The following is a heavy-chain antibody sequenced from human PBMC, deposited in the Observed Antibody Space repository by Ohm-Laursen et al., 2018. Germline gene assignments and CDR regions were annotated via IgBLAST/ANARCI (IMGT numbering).Heavy chain of an antibody. CDR1: GGSISSYY. CDR3: ARHWSAHWHFDL. J-gene: IGHJ2*01. Sequence: SDTLSLTCTVSGGSISSYYWSWIRQPPGKGLEWIGYIYYSGSTNYNPSLRSRVTISVDTSKNQFSLKLSSVTAADTAVYYCARHWSAHWHFDLWGRGTLVTVSS. D-gene: IGHD3-3*01. CDR2: IYYSGST. V-gene: IGHV4-59*08.